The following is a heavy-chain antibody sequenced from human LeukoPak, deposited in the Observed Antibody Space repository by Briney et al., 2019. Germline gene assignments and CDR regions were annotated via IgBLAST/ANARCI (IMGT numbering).Heavy chain of an antibody. CDR3: AKDPLMLYPYFDY. CDR2: ISGGGDNT. Sequence: GRSLRLSCAASGFTFSSYVLSWVRQTPGKGLEWVSTISGGGDNTYYADSVKGRFTISRDNSKNTLYLQMNSLRAEDTAVYYCAKDPLMLYPYFDYWGQGTLVTVSS. V-gene: IGHV3-23*01. J-gene: IGHJ4*02. CDR1: GFTFSSYV. D-gene: IGHD2-8*01.